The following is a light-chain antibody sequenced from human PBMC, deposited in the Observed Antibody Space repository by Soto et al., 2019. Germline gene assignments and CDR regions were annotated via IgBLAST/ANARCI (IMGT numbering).Light chain of an antibody. J-gene: IGLJ2*01. V-gene: IGLV2-14*01. CDR3: TSYTSGSTLV. CDR2: EVN. Sequence: QSVLTQPASVSGSPGQSITISCTGTSSDVGGSDYVSWYQQHPGRVPKLVIYEVNNRPSGVSNRFSGSKSGDTASLTISGLQAEDEADYYCTSYTSGSTLVFGGGTQLTVL. CDR1: SSDVGGSDY.